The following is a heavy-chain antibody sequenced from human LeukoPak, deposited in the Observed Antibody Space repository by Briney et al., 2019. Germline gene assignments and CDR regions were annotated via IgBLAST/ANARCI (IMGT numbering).Heavy chain of an antibody. D-gene: IGHD4-17*01. V-gene: IGHV3-30*02. J-gene: IGHJ4*02. Sequence: GGSLRLSCAASGFTFSSCGMHWVRQAPGKGLEGVAFIRYDGSNKYYADSVKGRFTISRDNSKNTLYLQMNSLRAEDTAVYYCAKDTPSYGDYGGYFDYWGQGTLVTVSS. CDR1: GFTFSSCG. CDR3: AKDTPSYGDYGGYFDY. CDR2: IRYDGSNK.